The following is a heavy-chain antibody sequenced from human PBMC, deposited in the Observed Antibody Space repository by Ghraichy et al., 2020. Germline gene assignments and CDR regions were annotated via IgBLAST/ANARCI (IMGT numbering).Heavy chain of an antibody. Sequence: ASVKVSCKASGYTFTSYGISWVRQAPGQGLEWMGWISAYNGNTNYAQKLQGRVTMTTDTSTSTAYMELRSLRSDDTAVYYCARVRSDYYDSSGSRVGAFDIWGQGTMVTVSS. J-gene: IGHJ3*02. CDR1: GYTFTSYG. CDR3: ARVRSDYYDSSGSRVGAFDI. V-gene: IGHV1-18*01. CDR2: ISAYNGNT. D-gene: IGHD3-22*01.